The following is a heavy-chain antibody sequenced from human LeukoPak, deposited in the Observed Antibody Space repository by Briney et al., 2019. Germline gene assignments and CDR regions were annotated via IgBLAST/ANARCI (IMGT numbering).Heavy chain of an antibody. V-gene: IGHV4-59*08. CDR2: IYYRGRT. J-gene: IGHJ3*02. Sequence: PSDTLSLTCSVWIDFISTFYWMWPRRPRGKGGECIGYIYYRGRTNYNPPLKSPVTLSLDTSKNQTSLKLGSVTAGEQAWVYFGREITMIAPVSFDIWGQGTMVTVSS. D-gene: IGHD3-22*01. CDR1: IDFISTFY. CDR3: GREITMIAPVSFDI.